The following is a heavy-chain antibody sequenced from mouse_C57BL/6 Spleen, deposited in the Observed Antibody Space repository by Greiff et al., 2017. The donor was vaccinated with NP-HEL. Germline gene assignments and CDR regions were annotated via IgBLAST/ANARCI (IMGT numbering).Heavy chain of an antibody. Sequence: QVQLQQPGAELVMPGASVKLSCKASGYTFTSYWMHWVKQRPGQGLEWIGEIDPSDSYTNYNQKFKGKSTLTVDKSSSTAYMQLSSLTSEDSAVYYCARSLHLITTVVAHWYFDVWGTGTTVTVSS. D-gene: IGHD1-1*01. CDR2: IDPSDSYT. CDR3: ARSLHLITTVVAHWYFDV. CDR1: GYTFTSYW. V-gene: IGHV1-69*01. J-gene: IGHJ1*03.